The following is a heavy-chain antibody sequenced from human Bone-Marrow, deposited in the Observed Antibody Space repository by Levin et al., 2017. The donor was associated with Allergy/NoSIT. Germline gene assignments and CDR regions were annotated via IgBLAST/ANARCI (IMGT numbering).Heavy chain of an antibody. J-gene: IGHJ4*02. V-gene: IGHV1-2*04. CDR1: GYTFTGYY. CDR2: INPNSGGT. CDR3: ARALYDFWSGYYGQGPFDY. D-gene: IGHD3-3*01. Sequence: ASVKVSCKASGYTFTGYYMHWVRQAPGQGLEWMGWINPNSGGTNYAQKFQGWVTMTRDTSISTAYMELSRLRSDDTAVYYCARALYDFWSGYYGQGPFDYWGQGTLVTVSS.